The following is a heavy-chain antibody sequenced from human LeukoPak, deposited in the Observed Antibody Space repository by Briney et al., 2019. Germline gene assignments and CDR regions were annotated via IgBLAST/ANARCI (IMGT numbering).Heavy chain of an antibody. CDR3: ARDGVVTMELDY. D-gene: IGHD3-3*01. CDR1: GGSFSGYY. J-gene: IGHJ4*02. CDR2: INHSGST. V-gene: IGHV4-34*01. Sequence: PSETLSLTCAVYGGSFSGYYWTWIRQPPGKGLEWIGEINHSGSTNYNPSLKSRVTISLDTSKNQFSLNLRSVTAADTAVYHCARDGVVTMELDYWGQGTLVTVSS.